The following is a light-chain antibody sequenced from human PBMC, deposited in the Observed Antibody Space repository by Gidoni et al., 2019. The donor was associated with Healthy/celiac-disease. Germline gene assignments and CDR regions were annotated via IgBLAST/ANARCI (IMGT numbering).Light chain of an antibody. CDR2: GAS. Sequence: EIVLTQSPGTLSFSPGERATLSCRASQSVSSSYLAWYQQKPGQAPSLLIYGASSRATGIPDRFSGSGSGTDFTLTISRLEPEDFAVYYCQQYGSSPMYTFGQGTKLEIK. CDR1: QSVSSSY. CDR3: QQYGSSPMYT. V-gene: IGKV3-20*01. J-gene: IGKJ2*01.